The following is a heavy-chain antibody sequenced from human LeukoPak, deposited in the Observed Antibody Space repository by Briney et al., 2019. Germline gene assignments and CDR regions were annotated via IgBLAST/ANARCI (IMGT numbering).Heavy chain of an antibody. CDR2: ISITSDKI. Sequence: GGSLRLSRAASGFTFTGYSMNWFRQAPGKGLEWISYISITSDKIYYADSVKGRFTVSRDNAWNSLYLQMNSLRDEDTAVYSCAREAYWGSSGKGFDSWGQGTLVIVSS. J-gene: IGHJ4*02. CDR3: AREAYWGSSGKGFDS. D-gene: IGHD4-23*01. CDR1: GFTFTGYS. V-gene: IGHV3-48*02.